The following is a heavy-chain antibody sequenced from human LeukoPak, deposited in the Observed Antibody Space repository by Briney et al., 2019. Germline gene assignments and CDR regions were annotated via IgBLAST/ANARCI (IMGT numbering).Heavy chain of an antibody. J-gene: IGHJ3*02. CDR2: IPYDGSNK. CDR3: ARGRPKFDWLLLGAFDI. D-gene: IGHD3-9*01. CDR1: GFTFSSYG. V-gene: IGHV3-30*03. Sequence: QPGRSLRLSCAASGFTFSSYGMHWVRQAPGKGLEWVAVIPYDGSNKYYADSVKGRFTISRDNSKNTLYLQMNSLRAEDTAVYYCARGRPKFDWLLLGAFDIWGQGTMVTVSS.